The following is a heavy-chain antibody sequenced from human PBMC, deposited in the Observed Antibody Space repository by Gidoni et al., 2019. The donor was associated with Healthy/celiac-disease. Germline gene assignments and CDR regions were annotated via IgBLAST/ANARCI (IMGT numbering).Heavy chain of an antibody. CDR2: IWYDGSNK. J-gene: IGHJ6*02. Sequence: QVQLVESGGGVVQPGRSLRLSCAASGFTFSSYGMHWVRQAPGKGLEWVAVIWYDGSNKYYADSVKGRFTISRDNSKNTLYLQMNSLRAEDTAVYYCAREGKAAGTSPLDVWGQGTTVTVSS. V-gene: IGHV3-33*01. D-gene: IGHD6-13*01. CDR3: AREGKAAGTSPLDV. CDR1: GFTFSSYG.